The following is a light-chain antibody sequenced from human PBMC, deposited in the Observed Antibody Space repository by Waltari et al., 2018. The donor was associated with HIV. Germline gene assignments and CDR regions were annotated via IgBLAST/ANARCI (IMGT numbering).Light chain of an antibody. CDR2: SDD. Sequence: QSVLTQPPSAAGTPGQRVTISCSGSSSHLRFSSPNWYHQFPGTAHKHLIYSDDQRPSGVPDRFSGSKSGSSASLAISGLQSEDEAAYYCATWDASLNGWVFGGGTKLTVL. J-gene: IGLJ3*02. CDR3: ATWDASLNGWV. CDR1: SSHLRFSS. V-gene: IGLV1-44*01.